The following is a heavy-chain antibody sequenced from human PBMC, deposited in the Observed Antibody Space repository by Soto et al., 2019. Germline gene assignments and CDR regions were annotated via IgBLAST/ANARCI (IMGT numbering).Heavy chain of an antibody. V-gene: IGHV4-59*01. Sequence: PSETLSLTCTVSGGSISSYFWSWIRQPPGKGLEWIGNIYYSGSTNYNPSLKSRVTISVDTSKNQFSLKLSSVTAADTAVYYCARGVRYFDYWGQGTLVTVSS. D-gene: IGHD3-10*01. J-gene: IGHJ4*02. CDR3: ARGVRYFDY. CDR2: IYYSGST. CDR1: GGSISSYF.